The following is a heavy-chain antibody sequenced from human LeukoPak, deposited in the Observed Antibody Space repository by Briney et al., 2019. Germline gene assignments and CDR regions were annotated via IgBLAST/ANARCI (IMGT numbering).Heavy chain of an antibody. V-gene: IGHV3-7*01. Sequence: GGSLRLSCAASGSTFSSYWMSWVRQAPGKGLEWVANIKQDGSEKYYVDSVKGRFTIPRDNAKNSPYLQMNSLRAEDTAVYYYARDLPYYYDSSGYPIDYWGQGTLVTVSS. CDR1: GSTFSSYW. J-gene: IGHJ4*02. CDR3: ARDLPYYYDSSGYPIDY. CDR2: IKQDGSEK. D-gene: IGHD3-22*01.